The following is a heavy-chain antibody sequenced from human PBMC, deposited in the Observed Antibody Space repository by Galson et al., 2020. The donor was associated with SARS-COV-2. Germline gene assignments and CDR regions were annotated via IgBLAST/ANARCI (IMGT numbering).Heavy chain of an antibody. V-gene: IGHV3-7*01. CDR3: AREDRPGGGPVVD. CDR2: IKEDGSEK. CDR1: GFTFSSFW. D-gene: IGHD3-10*01. J-gene: IGHJ4*02. Sequence: GGSLRLSCAASGFTFSSFWMNWVRQAPGKGLEWVADIKEDGSEKYYVDSVKGRFTISRDNAKNSLYLQINSLRAEDTAVYYCAREDRPGGGPVVDWGQGTLVTVSS.